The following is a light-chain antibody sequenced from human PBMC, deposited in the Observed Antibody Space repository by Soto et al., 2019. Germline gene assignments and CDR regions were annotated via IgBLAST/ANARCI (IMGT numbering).Light chain of an antibody. J-gene: IGKJ2*01. Sequence: DVVMTQSPLSLPVTLGQPASISCRSSRSLVSSDGNTYLSWFHQRPGQSPRRLIYKVSNRDSGVPDRFSGSGSGTDFTLKVSRVEAEDVGVYHCMQTTHWPYTFGQGTKLEIK. CDR1: RSLVSSDGNTY. CDR3: MQTTHWPYT. V-gene: IGKV2-30*01. CDR2: KVS.